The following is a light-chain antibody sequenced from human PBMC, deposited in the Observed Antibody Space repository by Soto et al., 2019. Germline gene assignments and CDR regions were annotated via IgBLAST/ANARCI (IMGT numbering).Light chain of an antibody. Sequence: QSVLTRPPSVSEAPRQRVTISCSGSSSNIGNNGVNWYQQLPGKAPKLLIYYDDLLPSGVSDRFSGSKSGTSASLAISGLQSEDEADYYCAAWDDSLNGYVFGIGTKVTVL. V-gene: IGLV1-36*01. CDR3: AAWDDSLNGYV. J-gene: IGLJ1*01. CDR1: SSNIGNNG. CDR2: YDD.